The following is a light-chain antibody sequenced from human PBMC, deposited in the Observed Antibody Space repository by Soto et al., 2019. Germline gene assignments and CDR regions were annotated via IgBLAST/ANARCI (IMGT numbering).Light chain of an antibody. CDR3: LLYYGGGQLV. V-gene: IGLV2-8*01. J-gene: IGLJ3*02. CDR1: SSDIGGYNS. Sequence: QSVLTQSPSASGSPGQSVTISCTGTSSDIGGYNSVSWYQQHPGKAPKVMIYDVTKRPSGVPDRFSGSKSGNTASLTVSALQAEDEADYYCLLYYGGGQLVFGGGTQLTVL. CDR2: DVT.